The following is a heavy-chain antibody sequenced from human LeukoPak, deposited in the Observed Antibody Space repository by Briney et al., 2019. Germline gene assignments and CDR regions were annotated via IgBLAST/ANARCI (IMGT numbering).Heavy chain of an antibody. V-gene: IGHV3-11*01. Sequence: TGGSQRLSCAASGFTFSDYYMSWIRQAPGKGLEWLSYISSSGRTIYYADSVKGRFTISRDNAKNSLYLQMNSLRVEDTAVYYCARHYCHGSGHGGYWGQGTLVTVSS. CDR1: GFTFSDYY. CDR2: ISSSGRTI. D-gene: IGHD2-15*01. CDR3: ARHYCHGSGHGGY. J-gene: IGHJ4*02.